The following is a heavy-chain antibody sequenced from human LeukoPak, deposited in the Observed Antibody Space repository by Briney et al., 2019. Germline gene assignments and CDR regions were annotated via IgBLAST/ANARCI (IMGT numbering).Heavy chain of an antibody. J-gene: IGHJ4*02. V-gene: IGHV3-21*06. CDR3: ARDLDWSFDY. CDR2: ISGSSNSI. D-gene: IGHD3/OR15-3a*01. Sequence: GGSLRLSCAASGFTSSSYSMNWVRQARGKGLEWISYISGSSNSINYADSVKGRFTISRDNAKNSLYLEMSSLRAEDTAVYYCARDLDWSFDYWGQGTLVTVSS. CDR1: GFTSSSYS.